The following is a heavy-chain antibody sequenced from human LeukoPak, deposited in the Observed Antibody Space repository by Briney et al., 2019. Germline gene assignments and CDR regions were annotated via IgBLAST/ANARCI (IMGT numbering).Heavy chain of an antibody. CDR2: INTNTGNP. Sequence: ASVKVSCKASGYTFTSYAMNWVRQAPGQGLEWMGWINTNTGNPTYAQGFTGRFVFSLDTSVSTAYLQISSLKAEDTAVYYCARAGIVVVPVAETVYYYYYGMDVWGQGTTVTVSS. CDR1: GYTFTSYA. CDR3: ARAGIVVVPVAETVYYYYYGMDV. V-gene: IGHV7-4-1*02. D-gene: IGHD2-2*01. J-gene: IGHJ6*02.